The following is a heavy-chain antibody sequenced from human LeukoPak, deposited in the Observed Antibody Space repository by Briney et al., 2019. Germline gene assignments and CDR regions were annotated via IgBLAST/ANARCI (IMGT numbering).Heavy chain of an antibody. CDR2: IIPIFGTA. CDR3: AGRSGSWYYFDY. Sequence: SVEVSCKASGGTFSSYAISWVRQAPGQGLEWMGGIIPIFGTANYAQKFQGRVTITADKSTSTAYMELSSLRSEDTAVYYCAGRSGSWYYFDYWGQGTLVTVSS. J-gene: IGHJ4*02. CDR1: GGTFSSYA. V-gene: IGHV1-69*06. D-gene: IGHD6-13*01.